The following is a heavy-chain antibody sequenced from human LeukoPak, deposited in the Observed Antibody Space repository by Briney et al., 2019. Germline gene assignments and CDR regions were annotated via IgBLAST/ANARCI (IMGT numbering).Heavy chain of an antibody. Sequence: GGSLRLSCTVSGFTFSDYYMTWVRQAPGKGLEWLSYISGNSGDINYLDSVRGRFTISRDNAKSSLSLQMNSLRVEDTAVYYCAYLADYDFWSASSGIDYWGQGTLVTVSA. V-gene: IGHV3-11*06. CDR2: ISGNSGDI. J-gene: IGHJ4*02. CDR3: AYLADYDFWSASSGIDY. D-gene: IGHD3-3*01. CDR1: GFTFSDYY.